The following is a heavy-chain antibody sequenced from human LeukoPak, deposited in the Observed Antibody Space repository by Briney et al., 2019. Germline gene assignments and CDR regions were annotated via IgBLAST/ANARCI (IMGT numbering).Heavy chain of an antibody. Sequence: ASVKVSCKASGYTFTAYYMYWVRQAPGQGLEWMGWISAYNGNTNYAQKLQGRVTMTTDTSTSTAYMELRSLRSDDTAVYYCARRKDWGAYYYYYMDVWGKGTTVTISS. D-gene: IGHD1-26*01. CDR2: ISAYNGNT. CDR1: GYTFTAYY. CDR3: ARRKDWGAYYYYYMDV. V-gene: IGHV1-18*04. J-gene: IGHJ6*03.